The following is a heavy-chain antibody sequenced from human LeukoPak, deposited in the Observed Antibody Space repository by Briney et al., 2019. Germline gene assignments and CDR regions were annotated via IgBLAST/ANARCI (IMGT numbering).Heavy chain of an antibody. J-gene: IGHJ4*02. CDR2: ISPSGGTI. V-gene: IGHV3-48*03. D-gene: IGHD6-19*01. CDR1: GFAFSNYE. CDR3: TSGISVASTRGYFDN. Sequence: GGSLRLSRAPSGFAFSNYEMNWVRQAPGKGLEWVSYISPSGGTITYADSVKGRFTISRDNAKNPLYLQMNSLGAEDTAVYYCTSGISVASTRGYFDNWGQGTLVTVSS.